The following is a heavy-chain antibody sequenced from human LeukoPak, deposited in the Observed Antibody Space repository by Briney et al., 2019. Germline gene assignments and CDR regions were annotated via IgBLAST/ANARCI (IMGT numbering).Heavy chain of an antibody. CDR3: VRDWTHYYDSSGYYPQADY. CDR1: GFTFSSYA. CDR2: ISYDGSNK. Sequence: GGSLRLSCAASGFTFSSYAMHWVRQAPGKGLEWVAVISYDGSNKYYADSVKGRFTISRDNSKNTLYLQMNSLRAEDTAVYYCVRDWTHYYDSSGYYPQADYWGQGTLVTVSS. V-gene: IGHV3-30-3*01. D-gene: IGHD3-22*01. J-gene: IGHJ4*02.